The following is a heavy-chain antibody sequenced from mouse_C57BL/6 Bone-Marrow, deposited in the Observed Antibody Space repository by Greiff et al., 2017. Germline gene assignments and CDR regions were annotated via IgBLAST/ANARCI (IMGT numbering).Heavy chain of an antibody. CDR3: ARSFKLGFDY. CDR1: GYTFTSYW. Sequence: VQLQQPGAELVKPGASVKLSCKASGYTFTSYWMHWVKQRPGQGLEWIGMIHPNSGSTNYNEKFKSKATLTVDNSSSTAYMQLSSLTSEDSAVYYCARSFKLGFDYWGQGTTLTVSS. D-gene: IGHD4-1*01. V-gene: IGHV1-64*01. J-gene: IGHJ2*01. CDR2: IHPNSGST.